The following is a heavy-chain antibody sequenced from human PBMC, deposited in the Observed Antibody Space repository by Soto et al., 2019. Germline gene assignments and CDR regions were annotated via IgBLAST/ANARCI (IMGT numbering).Heavy chain of an antibody. Sequence: QVQLVQSGAEVKTPGASVKVSCKASGYPFTDYYLHWARQAPGQGLEWMGWINPNSGGTDYAQKFQGRFTMTRDTSISTAYMELSALKCDDTAVYYCARVMDDWNSVRFDHWGQGTLVTVSS. D-gene: IGHD1-7*01. J-gene: IGHJ5*02. CDR3: ARVMDDWNSVRFDH. CDR2: INPNSGGT. CDR1: GYPFTDYY. V-gene: IGHV1-2*02.